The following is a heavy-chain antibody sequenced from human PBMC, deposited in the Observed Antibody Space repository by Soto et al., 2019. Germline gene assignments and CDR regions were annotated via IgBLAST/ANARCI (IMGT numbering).Heavy chain of an antibody. D-gene: IGHD2-21*02. CDR2: IIPVLNIT. V-gene: IGHV1-69*02. CDR3: ARGVWVTDGGMNYYYYYMDV. Sequence: QVQLVQSGAEVQKPGSSLRVSCEASGGTLSSYTFNWVRQAPGQGLAWMGRIIPVLNITNYAQKFKGRVTITADKSTSTVYMELSSLRSDDSAIYYCARGVWVTDGGMNYYYYYMDVWGKGSTVTVSS. J-gene: IGHJ6*03. CDR1: GGTLSSYT.